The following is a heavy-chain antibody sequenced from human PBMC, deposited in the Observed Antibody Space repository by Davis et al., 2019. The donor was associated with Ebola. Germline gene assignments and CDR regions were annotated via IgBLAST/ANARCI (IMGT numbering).Heavy chain of an antibody. CDR2: IYTGYSDT. V-gene: IGHV5-51*01. Sequence: GESLKISCKASGYNFVNFWIGWVRQMPGKGLDWMGIIYTGYSDTRYSPSFRGQVTNSADKSMKTAFLQWSSLKASDSGMYYCASLRRTITGMDDGFDIWGQGTMVTVSS. CDR3: ASLRRTITGMDDGFDI. J-gene: IGHJ3*02. D-gene: IGHD2-8*02. CDR1: GYNFVNFW.